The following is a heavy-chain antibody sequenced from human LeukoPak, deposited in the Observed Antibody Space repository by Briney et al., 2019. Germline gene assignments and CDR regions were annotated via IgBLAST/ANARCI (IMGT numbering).Heavy chain of an antibody. CDR3: ARDRRSYYYGSGSPRDYYYMDV. D-gene: IGHD3-10*01. V-gene: IGHV1-8*02. CDR1: GYTFTSYD. J-gene: IGHJ6*03. CDR2: MNPNSGNT. Sequence: ASVKVSCKASGYTFTSYDINWVRQATGQGLEWMGWMNPNSGNTGYAQKFQGRVTMTRNTSISTAYMELSSLRSEDTAVYYCARDRRSYYYGSGSPRDYYYMDVWGKGTTVTISS.